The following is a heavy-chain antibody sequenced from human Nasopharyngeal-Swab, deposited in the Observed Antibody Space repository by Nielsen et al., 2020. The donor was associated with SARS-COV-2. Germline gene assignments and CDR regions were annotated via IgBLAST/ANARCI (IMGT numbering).Heavy chain of an antibody. D-gene: IGHD3-9*01. J-gene: IGHJ6*02. CDR3: ARGCVLTGPSCYYYGMDV. V-gene: IGHV3-21*01. CDR2: ISGDNENT. CDR1: GFIFKNYA. Sequence: GESLKISCSASGFIFKNYAMHWVRQGPGKGLEWVSVISGDNENTYYADSVRGRFTISRDNAKNSLYLQMNSLRAEDTAVYYCARGCVLTGPSCYYYGMDVWGQGTTVTVSS.